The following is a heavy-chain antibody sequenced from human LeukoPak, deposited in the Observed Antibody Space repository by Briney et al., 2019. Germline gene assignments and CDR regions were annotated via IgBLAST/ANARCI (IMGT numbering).Heavy chain of an antibody. Sequence: GGSLRLSCAASGFTVSRYYMRWVRQAPGKGLEWVSIVYSDGTTYYADSVKGRFTISRDDSKNTLYLRMDNLRAEDTAVYYCAREGEYSGSPTDYWGQGTLVTVSS. CDR2: VYSDGTT. CDR3: AREGEYSGSPTDY. J-gene: IGHJ4*02. V-gene: IGHV3-53*01. CDR1: GFTVSRYY. D-gene: IGHD5-12*01.